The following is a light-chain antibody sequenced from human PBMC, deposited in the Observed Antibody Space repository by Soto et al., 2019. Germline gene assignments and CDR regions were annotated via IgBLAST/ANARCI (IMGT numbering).Light chain of an antibody. CDR3: DSYASSRAYV. V-gene: IGLV2-14*01. CDR2: EVS. J-gene: IGLJ1*01. Sequence: QSARTEHASAPSSPGNSIIITGRGTSSDVGGDKYVSWYQQQSGKAPKLIMHEVSYRPSGVSNRFSGSKSGNTASLTISVLQAEDEADYYCDSYASSRAYVFGIGTKVTVL. CDR1: SSDVGGDKY.